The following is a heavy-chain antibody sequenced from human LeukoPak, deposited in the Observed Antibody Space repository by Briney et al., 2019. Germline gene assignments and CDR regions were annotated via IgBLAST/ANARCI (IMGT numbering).Heavy chain of an antibody. Sequence: GGSLRLSCAASGFTFSSYAMGWVRQAPGKGLEWVSAISGSGGSTYYADSVEGRFTISRDNSKNTLYLQMNSLRAEDTAVYYCAKDRGYDSWSGYYTNSVDYWGQGTLVTVSS. CDR1: GFTFSSYA. D-gene: IGHD3-3*01. V-gene: IGHV3-23*01. CDR2: ISGSGGST. CDR3: AKDRGYDSWSGYYTNSVDY. J-gene: IGHJ4*02.